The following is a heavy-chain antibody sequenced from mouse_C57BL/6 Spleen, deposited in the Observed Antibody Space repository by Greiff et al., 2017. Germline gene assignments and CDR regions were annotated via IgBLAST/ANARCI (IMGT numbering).Heavy chain of an antibody. CDR1: GYTFTSYW. CDR3: ARGTGFAD. Sequence: VHLQQPGTELVKPGASVKLSCKASGYTFTSYWMHWVKQRPGQGLEWIGNINPNNGGTIYNQKFKGKATLTVDKSSSTAYMELRSLTSEDTAVYYCARGTGFADWGQGTLVTVSA. J-gene: IGHJ3*01. D-gene: IGHD3-3*01. V-gene: IGHV1-53*01. CDR2: INPNNGGT.